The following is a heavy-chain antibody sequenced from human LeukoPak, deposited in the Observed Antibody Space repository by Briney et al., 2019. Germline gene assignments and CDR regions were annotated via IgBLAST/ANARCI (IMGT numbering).Heavy chain of an antibody. CDR3: ARGPTYYDFYFDY. J-gene: IGHJ4*02. V-gene: IGHV3-74*01. D-gene: IGHD3-3*01. CDR1: GFTFSSYW. CDR2: INSDGSVI. Sequence: GGSLRLSCAASGFTFSSYWMHWVRQAPGEGLVWVSRINSDGSVIRFADFVKGRFTISRDNAKNTLYLQMNSLRAEDTSVYYCARGPTYYDFYFDYWGQGTLVTVSS.